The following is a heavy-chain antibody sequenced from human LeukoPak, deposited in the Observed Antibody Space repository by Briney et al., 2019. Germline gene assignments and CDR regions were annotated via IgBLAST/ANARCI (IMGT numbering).Heavy chain of an antibody. V-gene: IGHV4-39*01. D-gene: IGHD3-10*01. CDR1: GFTFSSYW. CDR3: ARHYGP. CDR2: IYYSGST. Sequence: GSLRLSCAASGFTFSSYWMSWVRQAPGKGLEWIGSIYYSGSTYYNPSLKSRVTISVDTSKNQFSLKLNSVTATDPAVYYCARHYGPWGQGTLVTVSS. J-gene: IGHJ4*02.